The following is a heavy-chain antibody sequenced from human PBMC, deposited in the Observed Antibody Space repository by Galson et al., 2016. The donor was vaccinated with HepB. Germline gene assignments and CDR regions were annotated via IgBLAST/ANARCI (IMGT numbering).Heavy chain of an antibody. CDR2: ISAYNGNT. V-gene: IGHV1-18*04. CDR1: GYTFPSYG. Sequence: SVKVSCKASGYTFPSYGITWVRQAPGQGLEWMGWISAYNGNTDYAQKFQGRVTMTTDTSTSTAYMELRSLRSDDTAVYFCAGGKYSSGCYSPKGALDYWGQGISVTVSS. D-gene: IGHD6-19*01. CDR3: AGGKYSSGCYSPKGALDY. J-gene: IGHJ4*02.